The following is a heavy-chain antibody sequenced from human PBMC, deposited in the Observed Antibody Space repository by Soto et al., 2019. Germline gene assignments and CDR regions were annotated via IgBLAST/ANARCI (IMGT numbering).Heavy chain of an antibody. Sequence: PGGSLRLSCAASGFTFSDYYMSWIRQAPGKGLEWVSYISSSGGTIYYADSVKGRFTISRDNAKNSLYLQMNSLRAEDTAVYYCASQAYYDFWSGYYTDFDYWGQGTLVTVSS. J-gene: IGHJ4*02. CDR3: ASQAYYDFWSGYYTDFDY. CDR1: GFTFSDYY. D-gene: IGHD3-3*01. V-gene: IGHV3-11*01. CDR2: ISSSGGTI.